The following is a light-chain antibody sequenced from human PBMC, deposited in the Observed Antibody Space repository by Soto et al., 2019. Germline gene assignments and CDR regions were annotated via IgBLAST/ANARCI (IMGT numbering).Light chain of an antibody. CDR3: SSYRSGNTLV. CDR1: SSDIGGYNY. Sequence: QSALTQPASVSGSPGQSITISCTGTSSDIGGYNYVSWFQQHPGKAPKLMIYEVSNRPSGVSNRFSGSKSGSAASLTISGLQAEDEADYYCSSYRSGNTLVFGGGTKLTVL. V-gene: IGLV2-14*01. CDR2: EVS. J-gene: IGLJ3*02.